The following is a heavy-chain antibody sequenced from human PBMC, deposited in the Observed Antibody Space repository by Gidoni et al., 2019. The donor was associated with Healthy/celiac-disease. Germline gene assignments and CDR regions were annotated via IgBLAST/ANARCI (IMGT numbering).Heavy chain of an antibody. D-gene: IGHD4-17*01. CDR1: GGSISSGGYY. Sequence: QVQLQESGPGLVKPSQTLSLTCTVSGGSISSGGYYWSWIRQHPGKGLEWIGYIYYSGSTYYNPSLKSRVTISVDTSKNQFSLKLSSVTAADTAVYYCAREKGDYQPKIPADYYYYGMDVWGQGTTVTVSS. CDR2: IYYSGST. CDR3: AREKGDYQPKIPADYYYYGMDV. V-gene: IGHV4-31*03. J-gene: IGHJ6*02.